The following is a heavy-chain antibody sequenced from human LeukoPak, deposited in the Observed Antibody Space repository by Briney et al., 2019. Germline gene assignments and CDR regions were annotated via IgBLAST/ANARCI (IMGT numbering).Heavy chain of an antibody. D-gene: IGHD1-7*01. CDR3: ARDLSPRELLIY. J-gene: IGHJ4*02. CDR2: IYSDGRT. CDR1: GFTVNSNY. V-gene: IGHV3-53*01. Sequence: PGGSLRLSCAASGFTVNSNYMSWDRQAPGKGLEWVSVIYSDGRTFYVESVKGRFTVSRDISKNTLYLQMNTLRAEDTAVYYCARDLSPRELLIYWGRGTLVTVSS.